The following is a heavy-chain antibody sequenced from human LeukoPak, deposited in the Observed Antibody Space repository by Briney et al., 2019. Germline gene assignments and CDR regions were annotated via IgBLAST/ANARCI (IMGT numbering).Heavy chain of an antibody. Sequence: PGGSLRRSCAACGFTFSSFGMHWVGQAPGNGLEGVAFIRYDGSNKYYADSVKGRFTISRDNSKNTLYLQMNSLRAEDTAVYYCAKDSDRTLDYWGQGTLVTVSS. V-gene: IGHV3-30*02. D-gene: IGHD1-26*01. CDR2: IRYDGSNK. CDR3: AKDSDRTLDY. CDR1: GFTFSSFG. J-gene: IGHJ4*02.